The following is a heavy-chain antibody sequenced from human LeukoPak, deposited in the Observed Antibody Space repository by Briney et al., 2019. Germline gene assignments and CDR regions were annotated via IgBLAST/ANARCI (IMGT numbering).Heavy chain of an antibody. V-gene: IGHV4-4*07. CDR3: AREPGGYCSSTSCPDAFDI. J-gene: IGHJ3*02. CDR1: GGSISSYY. CDR2: IYTSGST. Sequence: SETLSLTCTVSGGSISSYYWSWIRRPAGKGLEWIGRIYTSGSTNYNPSLKSRVTMSVDTSKNQFSLKLSSVTAADTAVYYCAREPGGYCSSTSCPDAFDIWGQGTMVTVSS. D-gene: IGHD2-2*01.